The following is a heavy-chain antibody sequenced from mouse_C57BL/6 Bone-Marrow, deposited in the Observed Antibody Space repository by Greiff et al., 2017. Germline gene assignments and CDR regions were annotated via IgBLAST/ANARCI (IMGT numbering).Heavy chain of an antibody. CDR2: INPSSGYT. J-gene: IGHJ3*01. V-gene: IGHV1-7*01. CDR3: ASSSLYDSYYVGFAY. CDR1: GYTFTSDW. Sequence: QVQLKESGAELAKPGASVKLSCKASGYTFTSDWMHWVKQRPGQGLEWIGYINPSSGYTKYNQKFKDKATLTADKSSSTAYMPLSSLTYEDSAVYYCASSSLYDSYYVGFAYWGQGTLVTVSA. D-gene: IGHD2-3*01.